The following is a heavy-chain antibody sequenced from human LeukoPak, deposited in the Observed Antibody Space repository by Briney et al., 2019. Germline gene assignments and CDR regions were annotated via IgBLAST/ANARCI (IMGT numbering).Heavy chain of an antibody. J-gene: IGHJ3*01. CDR3: ARTPESSGWFDP. Sequence: PSETLSLTCTVSGGSLSDSYWSWIRQPPGKGLEWIGYIYYSGTTSYNPSLKSRVTISVDTSKNQFSLKLSSVTAADTAVYYCARTPESSGWFDPWGQGTMVTVSS. D-gene: IGHD6-19*01. CDR2: IYYSGTT. V-gene: IGHV4-59*01. CDR1: GGSLSDSY.